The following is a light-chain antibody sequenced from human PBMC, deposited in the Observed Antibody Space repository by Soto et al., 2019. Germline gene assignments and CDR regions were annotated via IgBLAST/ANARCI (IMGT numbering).Light chain of an antibody. V-gene: IGKV3-11*01. CDR3: QQRSNWPS. CDR1: QSVSSY. CDR2: DAS. J-gene: IGKJ5*01. Sequence: ESVLIQSPATLSLSPGERSTLSCMASQSVSSYLAWYQQKPGQAPRLLIYDASNRATGIPARLSGSGSGTDFTLTISSLEPEYFAVYYCQQRSNWPSFGQGTRVEIK.